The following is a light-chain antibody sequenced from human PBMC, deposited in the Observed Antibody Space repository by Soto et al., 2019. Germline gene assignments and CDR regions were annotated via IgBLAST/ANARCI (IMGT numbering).Light chain of an antibody. V-gene: IGKV1-27*01. CDR3: QKYNSAPRT. CDR2: AAS. CDR1: QGISNY. J-gene: IGKJ1*01. Sequence: DIQMTQSPSSLSASVGDTITITCRASQGISNYLAWYQQKPGKVPKVLIYAASSLQSGVPSRFRGSGSGTYFTLTISSLQPEDVATYYCQKYNSAPRTFGQGTKVESK.